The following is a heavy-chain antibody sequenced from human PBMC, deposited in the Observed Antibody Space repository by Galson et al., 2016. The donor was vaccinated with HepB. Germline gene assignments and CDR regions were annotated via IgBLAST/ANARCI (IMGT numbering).Heavy chain of an antibody. CDR2: VYISGTT. D-gene: IGHD1-14*01. CDR3: ARDKEVVTSVLARRPNLHDYGLDV. Sequence: ETLSLTCSVSGVSIKNYYWSWVRQAPGKGLEWLGYVYISGTTNFNPSLNSRVSMSLDTSENEVSMRLRTVTAADTAVYYCARDKEVVTSVLARRPNLHDYGLDVWGPGITVTVSS. CDR1: GVSIKNYY. J-gene: IGHJ6*02. V-gene: IGHV4-59*13.